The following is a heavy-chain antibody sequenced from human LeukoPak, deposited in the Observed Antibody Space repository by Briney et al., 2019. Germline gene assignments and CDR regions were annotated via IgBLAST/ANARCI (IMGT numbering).Heavy chain of an antibody. Sequence: SETLSLTCAVCGGSFSGYYWSWIRQPPGKGLEWIGVINHSGSTNYNPSLKSRVTISVDTSKNQFSLKLSSVTAADTAVYYCARGRVGSSSWYRFRFDPWGQGTLVTVSS. CDR2: INHSGST. J-gene: IGHJ5*02. CDR1: GGSFSGYY. V-gene: IGHV4-34*01. CDR3: ARGRVGSSSWYRFRFDP. D-gene: IGHD6-13*01.